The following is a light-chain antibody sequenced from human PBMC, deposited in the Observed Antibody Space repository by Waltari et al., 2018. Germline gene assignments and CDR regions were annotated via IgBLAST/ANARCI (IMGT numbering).Light chain of an antibody. V-gene: IGLV1-44*01. CDR1: SSNIGSNS. J-gene: IGLJ2*01. CDR2: SNN. CDR3: AAWDDSLNAVK. Sequence: QSVLTQPPSASGTPGPRVIISCSGSSSNIGSNSVKWYQQFPGTAPKLIIYSNNDRPSGVPERFSGSKSGTSASLAISGLQSEDEADYYCAAWDDSLNAVKFGGGTKLTVL.